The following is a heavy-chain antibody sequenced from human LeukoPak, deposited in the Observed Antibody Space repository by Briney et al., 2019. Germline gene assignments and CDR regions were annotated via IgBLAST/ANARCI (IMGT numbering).Heavy chain of an antibody. Sequence: KPSETLSLTCAVYGGSFSGYYWSWIRQPPGKGLEWIGEINHSGSTNYNPSLKSRVTISVDTSKNQFSLKLSSVTAADTAVYYCARYGDYAGPDYWGQGTLVTVSS. D-gene: IGHD4-17*01. J-gene: IGHJ4*02. CDR3: ARYGDYAGPDY. CDR1: GGSFSGYY. CDR2: INHSGST. V-gene: IGHV4-34*01.